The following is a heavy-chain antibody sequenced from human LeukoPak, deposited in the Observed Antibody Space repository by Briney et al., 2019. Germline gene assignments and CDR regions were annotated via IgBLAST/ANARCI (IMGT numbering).Heavy chain of an antibody. CDR2: ISSSSSTI. J-gene: IGHJ4*02. CDR1: GFTFSSYS. D-gene: IGHD2-21*01. CDR3: AKVWFNSRTVDY. V-gene: IGHV3-48*01. Sequence: GGSLRLSCAASGFTFSSYSMNWVRQAPGKGLEWVSYISSSSSTIYYADSVKGRFTISRDNSENTLYLQMNSLRAEDTAIYYCAKVWFNSRTVDYWGQGTLVTVSS.